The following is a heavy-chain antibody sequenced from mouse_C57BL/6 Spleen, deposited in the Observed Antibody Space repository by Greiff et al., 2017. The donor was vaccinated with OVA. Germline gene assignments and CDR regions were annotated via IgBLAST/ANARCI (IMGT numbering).Heavy chain of an antibody. CDR2: ISDGGSYT. J-gene: IGHJ3*01. D-gene: IGHD1-1*01. CDR1: GFTFSSYA. Sequence: DVKLVESGGGLVKPGGSLKLSCAASGFTFSSYAMSWVRQTPEKRLEWVATISDGGSYTYYPDNVKGRFTISRDNAKNNLYLQMSHLKSEDTAMYYCAREGGDYYGSSYWFAYWGQGTLVTVSA. V-gene: IGHV5-4*01. CDR3: AREGGDYYGSSYWFAY.